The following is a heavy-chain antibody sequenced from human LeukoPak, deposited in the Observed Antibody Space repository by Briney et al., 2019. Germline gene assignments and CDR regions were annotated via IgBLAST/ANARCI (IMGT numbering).Heavy chain of an antibody. D-gene: IGHD3-16*01. CDR2: INHNGST. CDR3: ERGRYVWGSYLPFDY. CDR1: GGSFSGYY. J-gene: IGHJ4*02. Sequence: SETLSLTCAVYGGSFSGYYWSWIRQPPGKGLEWIGEINHNGSTNYNPSLKSRVTISVDTSKNQFSLKLSSVTAADTAVYYCERGRYVWGSYLPFDYWGQGTLVTVSS. V-gene: IGHV4-34*01.